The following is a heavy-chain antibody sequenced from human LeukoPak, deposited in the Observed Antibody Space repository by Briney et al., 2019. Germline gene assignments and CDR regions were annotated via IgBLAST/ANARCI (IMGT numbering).Heavy chain of an antibody. Sequence: YPSETLSLTCAVYGGSFSGYYWSWIRQPPGKGLEWIGEINHSGSTNYNPSLKSRVTISVDTSKNQFSLKLSSVTAADTAVYYCARVQSRLSWFDPWGQGTLVTVSS. CDR2: INHSGST. CDR3: ARVQSRLSWFDP. J-gene: IGHJ5*02. V-gene: IGHV4-34*01. CDR1: GGSFSGYY.